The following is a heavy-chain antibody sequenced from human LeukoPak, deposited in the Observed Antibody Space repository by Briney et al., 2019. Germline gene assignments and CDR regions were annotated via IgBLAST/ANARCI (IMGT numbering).Heavy chain of an antibody. CDR3: ARINGVSSDAFDI. J-gene: IGHJ3*02. Sequence: SETLSHTCTVSGGSISSYYWSWIRQPPGKRLEWIGYIYYSGSTNYNPSLKSRVTISVDTSKNQFSLKLSSVTAADTAVYYCARINGVSSDAFDIWGQGTMVTVSS. CDR2: IYYSGST. D-gene: IGHD2-8*01. CDR1: GGSISSYY. V-gene: IGHV4-59*08.